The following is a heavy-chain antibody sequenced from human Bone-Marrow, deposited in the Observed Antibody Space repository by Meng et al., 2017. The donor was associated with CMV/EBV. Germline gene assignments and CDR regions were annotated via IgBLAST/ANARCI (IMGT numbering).Heavy chain of an antibody. CDR3: AKDQVAAAAYYFDY. Sequence: GESLKISCAASGFTFSSYAMHWVRQAPGKGLEWVAFIRYDGSNKYYADSVKGRFTISRDNSKNTLYLQMNSLRAEDTAVYYCAKDQVAAAAYYFDYWGQGTLVTVSS. CDR2: IRYDGSNK. V-gene: IGHV3-30*02. J-gene: IGHJ4*02. D-gene: IGHD6-13*01. CDR1: GFTFSSYA.